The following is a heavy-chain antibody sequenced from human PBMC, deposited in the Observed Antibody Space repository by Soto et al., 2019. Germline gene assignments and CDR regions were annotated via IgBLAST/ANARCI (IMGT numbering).Heavy chain of an antibody. D-gene: IGHD6-6*01. J-gene: IGHJ5*02. Sequence: SPTLSLTCAISGDSVSSNSAAWDLIRQSPSRALEWLGRTYYRSKWYNDYAVSVKSRITINPDTSKNQFSLQLNSVTPEDTAVYCCARGPLYGSFAYWCDPWRQGTLVTX. V-gene: IGHV6-1*01. CDR3: ARGPLYGSFAYWCDP. CDR2: TYYRSKWYN. CDR1: GDSVSSNSAA.